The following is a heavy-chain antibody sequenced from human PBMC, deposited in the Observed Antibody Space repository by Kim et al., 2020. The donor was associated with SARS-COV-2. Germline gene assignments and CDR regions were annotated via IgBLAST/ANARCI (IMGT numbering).Heavy chain of an antibody. D-gene: IGHD3-10*01. CDR3: AALDSVQVPGGI. Sequence: YVDSWKGRFTMARDNAKNSLLLQINSLRTEDTAIYYCAALDSVQVPGGIWGQGTLVTVSS. J-gene: IGHJ4*02. V-gene: IGHV3-48*03.